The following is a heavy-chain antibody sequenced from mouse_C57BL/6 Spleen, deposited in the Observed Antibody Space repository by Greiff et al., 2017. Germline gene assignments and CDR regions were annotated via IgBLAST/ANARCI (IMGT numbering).Heavy chain of an antibody. V-gene: IGHV5-9-1*02. J-gene: IGHJ1*03. CDR1: GFTFSSYA. CDR2: ISSGGDYM. D-gene: IGHD2-4*01. Sequence: EVQVVESGEGLVKPGGSLKLSCAASGFTFSSYAMSWVRQTPEKRLEWVAYISSGGDYMYYADTVKGRFTISRDNARNTLYLQMSSLKSEDTAMYYCTREGDDDGNFDVWGTGTTVTVSS. CDR3: TREGDDDGNFDV.